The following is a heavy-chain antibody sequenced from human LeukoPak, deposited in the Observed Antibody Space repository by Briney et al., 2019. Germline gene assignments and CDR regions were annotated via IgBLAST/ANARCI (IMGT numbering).Heavy chain of an antibody. CDR3: PSLLTGYSYGFLGY. J-gene: IGHJ4*02. CDR1: GGSISSYY. CDR2: IYTSGST. D-gene: IGHD5-18*01. Sequence: SETLSLTCTVSGGSISSYYWSWIRQPAGKGLEWIGRIYTSGSTNYNPSLKSRVTMSVDTSKNQFSLKLSSVTAADTAVYYCPSLLTGYSYGFLGYWGQGTLVTVSS. V-gene: IGHV4-4*07.